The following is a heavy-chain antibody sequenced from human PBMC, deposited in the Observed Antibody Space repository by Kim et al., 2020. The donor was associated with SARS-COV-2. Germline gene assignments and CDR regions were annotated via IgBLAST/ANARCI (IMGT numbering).Heavy chain of an antibody. Sequence: SETLSLTCTVSGASINNYYWSWIRQPAGKGLEWIGRFYISGTTNYNPSLKSRVTMSVETSKNQFSLKLKSVTVADMAVFSWPRVAYCAGACSGWLDSWG. CDR1: GASINNYY. D-gene: IGHD2-21*02. V-gene: IGHV4-4*07. CDR2: FYISGTT. J-gene: IGHJ5*01. CDR3: PRVAYCAGACSGWLDS.